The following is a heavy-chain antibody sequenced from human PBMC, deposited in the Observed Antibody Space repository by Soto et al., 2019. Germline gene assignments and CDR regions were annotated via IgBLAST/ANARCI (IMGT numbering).Heavy chain of an antibody. V-gene: IGHV3-33*08. CDR2: VWDGGSNK. Sequence: PGGSLRLSCVASGFTFPTYAMTWVRQAPGKGLEWVAVVWDGGSNKYYADSVKGRLTISRDNSKNTLYLQMNSLRAEDTAVYYCARGKVPPHCSSTSCYGIDYWGQGTLVTVSS. D-gene: IGHD2-2*01. J-gene: IGHJ4*02. CDR3: ARGKVPPHCSSTSCYGIDY. CDR1: GFTFPTYA.